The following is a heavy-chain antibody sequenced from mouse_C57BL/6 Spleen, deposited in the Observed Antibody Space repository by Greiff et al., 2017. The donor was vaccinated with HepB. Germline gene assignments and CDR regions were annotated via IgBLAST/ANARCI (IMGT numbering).Heavy chain of an antibody. Sequence: EVKLQESGPGLVKPSQSLSLTCSVTGYSITSGYYWNWIRQFPGNKLEWMGYISYDGSNNYNPSLKNRISITRDTSKNQFFLKLNSVTTEDTATYYCARGGQLGTPAWFAYWGQGTLVTVSA. V-gene: IGHV3-6*01. CDR1: GYSITSGYY. D-gene: IGHD4-1*02. CDR3: ARGGQLGTPAWFAY. CDR2: ISYDGSN. J-gene: IGHJ3*01.